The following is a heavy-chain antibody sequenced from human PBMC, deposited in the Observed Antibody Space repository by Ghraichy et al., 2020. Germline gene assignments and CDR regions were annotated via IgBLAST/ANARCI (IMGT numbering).Heavy chain of an antibody. D-gene: IGHD1-14*01. V-gene: IGHV3-30*18. Sequence: GGSLRLSCAASGFTFSSYGMHWVRQAPGKGLEWVAVISYDGSNKYYADSVKGRFTISRDNSKNTLYLQMNSLRAEDTAVYYCANRKLTAGIYYYYGMDVWGQGTTVTVSS. CDR3: ANRKLTAGIYYYYGMDV. J-gene: IGHJ6*02. CDR1: GFTFSSYG. CDR2: ISYDGSNK.